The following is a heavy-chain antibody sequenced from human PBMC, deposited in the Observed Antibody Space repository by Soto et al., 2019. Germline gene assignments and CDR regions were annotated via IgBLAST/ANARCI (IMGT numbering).Heavy chain of an antibody. CDR3: TRREYDFWSGYYVDY. J-gene: IGHJ4*02. Sequence: GGSLRRSCAASGFTFSGSAMHWVRQASGKGLEWVGRIRSKANSYATAYAASVKGRFTISRDDSKNTAYLQMNSLKTEDTAVYYCTRREYDFWSGYYVDYWGQGTLVTVSS. CDR2: IRSKANSYAT. V-gene: IGHV3-73*01. D-gene: IGHD3-3*01. CDR1: GFTFSGSA.